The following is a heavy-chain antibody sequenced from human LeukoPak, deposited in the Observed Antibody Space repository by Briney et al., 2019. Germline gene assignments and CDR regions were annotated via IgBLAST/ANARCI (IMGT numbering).Heavy chain of an antibody. D-gene: IGHD6-19*01. CDR2: ISYDGSNK. Sequence: PGGSLRLSCAASAFTFSSHTMPWVRQAPGKGLEWVAVISYDGSNKYYADSVKGRFTISRDNSKNTLYLQVNSLRDEDTAVYYCARDLISSSLYVMDVWGQGTTVTVSS. CDR3: ARDLISSSLYVMDV. J-gene: IGHJ6*02. CDR1: AFTFSSHT. V-gene: IGHV3-30-3*01.